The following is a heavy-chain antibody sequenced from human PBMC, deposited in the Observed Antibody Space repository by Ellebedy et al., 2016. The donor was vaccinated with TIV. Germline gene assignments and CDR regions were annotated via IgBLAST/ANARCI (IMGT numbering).Heavy chain of an antibody. J-gene: IGHJ3*02. CDR1: GYSFTGYW. D-gene: IGHD6-19*01. V-gene: IGHV5-51*01. CDR3: ARGGMGSGWQWDAFDI. Sequence: GESLKISCKGSGYSFTGYWIGWVRQMPGKGLEWLGIIYPGDSDTRYSPSFQGQVTISADKSISTAYLQWSSLKASDTAMYYCARGGMGSGWQWDAFDIWGQGTMVTVSS. CDR2: IYPGDSDT.